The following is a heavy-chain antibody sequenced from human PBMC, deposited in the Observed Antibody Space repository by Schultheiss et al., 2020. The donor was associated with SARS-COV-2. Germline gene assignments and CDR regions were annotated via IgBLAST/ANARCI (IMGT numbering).Heavy chain of an antibody. D-gene: IGHD5-12*01. CDR2: ISSSADTI. CDR1: VFTFSPYE. CDR3: ARGSGGGYEFDY. J-gene: IGHJ4*02. V-gene: IGHV3-48*03. Sequence: SLKISCAASVFTFSPYEMNWVRQAPGKGLEWISYISSSADTIYYADSVKGRFTISRDNAKNSLFLQMDSLTAEDTAVYYCARGSGGGYEFDYWGQGTLVTVSS.